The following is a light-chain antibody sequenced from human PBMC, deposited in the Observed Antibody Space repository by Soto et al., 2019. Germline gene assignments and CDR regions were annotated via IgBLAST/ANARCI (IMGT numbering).Light chain of an antibody. CDR2: GAS. V-gene: IGKV3-20*01. CDR3: QQYDSSPRT. J-gene: IGKJ1*01. Sequence: VVTQYPANLALSPGAISSLSSSASQSISSSYLAWYQQKPGQAHRLLIYGASSRATGIPDRFSGSGSGTDFTLTINRLEPEDFAVYYCQQYDSSPRTVGQGTKVDIK. CDR1: QSISSSY.